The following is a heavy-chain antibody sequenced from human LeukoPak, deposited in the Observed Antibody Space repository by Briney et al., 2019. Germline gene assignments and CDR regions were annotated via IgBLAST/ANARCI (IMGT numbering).Heavy chain of an antibody. CDR3: AKGGNTYYFDY. V-gene: IGHV3-30*18. CDR2: ISYDGSNK. J-gene: IGHJ4*02. Sequence: GGSLRLSCAASGFTFSSYGMHWVRQAPGKGLEWVAVISYDGSNKYYGDSVKGRFTISRDNSKNTPYLQMNSLRAEDTAVYYCAKGGNTYYFDYWGQGTLVTVSS. D-gene: IGHD5-18*01. CDR1: GFTFSSYG.